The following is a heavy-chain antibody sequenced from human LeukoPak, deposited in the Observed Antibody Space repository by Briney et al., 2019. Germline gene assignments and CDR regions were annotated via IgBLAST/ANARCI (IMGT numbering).Heavy chain of an antibody. D-gene: IGHD5-12*01. CDR1: GFTFSSYA. J-gene: IGHJ4*02. V-gene: IGHV3-23*01. Sequence: GGSLRLSCAASGFTFSSYAMSWVRQAPGKGLEWVSAISGSGGSTYYADSVKGRFTISRDNSKHTLYLQMNSLRAEDTAVYYCAKGDVYSGYDFLDYWGQGNLVTVSS. CDR2: ISGSGGST. CDR3: AKGDVYSGYDFLDY.